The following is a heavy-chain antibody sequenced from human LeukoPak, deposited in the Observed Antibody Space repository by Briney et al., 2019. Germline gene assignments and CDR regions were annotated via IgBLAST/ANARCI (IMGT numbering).Heavy chain of an antibody. CDR3: ARVGGGYSYGYDAFDI. V-gene: IGHV1-3*01. J-gene: IGHJ3*02. CDR1: GYTFTSYA. Sequence: ASVKVSCKASGYTFTSYAMHWVRQAPGQRLEWMGWINAGNGNTKYSQKFQGRVTITRDTSASTPYMELSSLRSEDTAVYYCARVGGGYSYGYDAFDIWGQGTMVTVSS. CDR2: INAGNGNT. D-gene: IGHD5-18*01.